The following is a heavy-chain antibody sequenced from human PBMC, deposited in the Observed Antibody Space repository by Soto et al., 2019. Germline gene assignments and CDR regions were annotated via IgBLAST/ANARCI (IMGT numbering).Heavy chain of an antibody. J-gene: IGHJ4*02. V-gene: IGHV4-61*08. CDR3: ARTDRYQLSPFSDY. CDR2: IYYTGMT. CDR1: DGSVNSAGYY. Sequence: SETLSLTCSVSDGSVNSAGYYWTWIRQPPGKGLEWVGYIYYTGMTTYNPSLKSRVTISIDTSKNQFSLKLSSVTAADTAVYYCARTDRYQLSPFSDYWGQGTLVTVSS. D-gene: IGHD2-2*01.